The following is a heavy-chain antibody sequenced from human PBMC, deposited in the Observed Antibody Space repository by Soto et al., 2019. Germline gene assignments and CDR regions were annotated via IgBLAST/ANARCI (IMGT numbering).Heavy chain of an antibody. CDR2: INHSGST. J-gene: IGHJ4*02. CDR3: ARLRGTRTDFDY. CDR1: GGSFSGYY. V-gene: IGHV4-34*01. D-gene: IGHD1-1*01. Sequence: WETLSLTCAVYGGSFSGYYWSWIRQPPGKGLEWIGEINHSGSTNYNPSLKSRVTISVDTSKNQFSLKLSSVTAADTAVYYCARLRGTRTDFDYWGQGTLVTVSS.